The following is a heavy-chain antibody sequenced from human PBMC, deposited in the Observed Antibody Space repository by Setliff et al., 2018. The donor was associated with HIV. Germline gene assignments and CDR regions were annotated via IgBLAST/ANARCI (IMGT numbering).Heavy chain of an antibody. Sequence: SETLSLTCTVSGDSMNDYYWSWIRQTAGKGLEWIGRVYNSGSTNYNPSLMSRVSISVDTSKSQFSLKLRSVTAADTAVYFCARGFSSAFFHEFFDYWGRGTLVTVSS. CDR2: VYNSGST. CDR1: GDSMNDYY. J-gene: IGHJ4*02. V-gene: IGHV4-4*07. CDR3: ARGFSSAFFHEFFDY. D-gene: IGHD3-22*01.